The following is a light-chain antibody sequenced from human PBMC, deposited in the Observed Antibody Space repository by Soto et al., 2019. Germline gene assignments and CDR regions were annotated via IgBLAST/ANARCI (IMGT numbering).Light chain of an antibody. Sequence: QSVLSQPPSASGTPGQRFTMSCSGSSSNIGSETVAWYQHLPGTAPKLLIYSNDQRPSGVPDRFSGSKSGTSASLAISGLQSEDDADYYCAAWDNSLNGVIFGGGTKLTVL. CDR2: SND. J-gene: IGLJ2*01. V-gene: IGLV1-44*01. CDR1: SSNIGSET. CDR3: AAWDNSLNGVI.